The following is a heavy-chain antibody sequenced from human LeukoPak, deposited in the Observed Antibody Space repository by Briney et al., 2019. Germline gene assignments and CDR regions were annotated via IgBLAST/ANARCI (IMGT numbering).Heavy chain of an antibody. V-gene: IGHV4-59*01. CDR3: ARVYYSSSYDYWYFDL. D-gene: IGHD6-13*01. CDR2: KDYSGST. Sequence: PSETLSLTCTVSGGSISRYYWSWIRQPPGKGLEWIGHKDYSGSTNYNRSLKSRVTISVDTSKNQFSLKLSSVTAADTAVYYCARVYYSSSYDYWYFDLWGRGTLVTVSS. J-gene: IGHJ2*01. CDR1: GGSISRYY.